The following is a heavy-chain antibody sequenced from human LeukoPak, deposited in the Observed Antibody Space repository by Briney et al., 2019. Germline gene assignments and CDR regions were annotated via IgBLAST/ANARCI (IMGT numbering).Heavy chain of an antibody. CDR1: GGSISSGDYY. J-gene: IGHJ4*02. CDR3: ARLDKGIKAAHFDY. Sequence: SETLSLTCTVSGGSISSGDYYWSWIRQPPEKGLEWIGVISYSGSTYYNPSLKSRVTISVDTSKSHFSLKLSSVTAADTAIYYCARLDKGIKAAHFDYWGQGTLVTVSS. V-gene: IGHV4-39*01. D-gene: IGHD6-25*01. CDR2: ISYSGST.